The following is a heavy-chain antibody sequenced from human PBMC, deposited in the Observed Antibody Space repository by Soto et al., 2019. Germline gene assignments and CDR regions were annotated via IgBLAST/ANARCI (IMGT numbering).Heavy chain of an antibody. CDR1: GGSISSGDYY. J-gene: IGHJ4*02. CDR3: ARGCYGDPGYYFDY. Sequence: SETLSLTCTVSGGSISSGDYYWSWIRQPPGKGLEWIGYIYYSGSTYYNPSLKSRLTISVDTSKNQFSLKLSSVTAADTAVYYCARGCYGDPGYYFDYWGQGTMVTVYS. CDR2: IYYSGST. V-gene: IGHV4-30-4*01. D-gene: IGHD4-17*01.